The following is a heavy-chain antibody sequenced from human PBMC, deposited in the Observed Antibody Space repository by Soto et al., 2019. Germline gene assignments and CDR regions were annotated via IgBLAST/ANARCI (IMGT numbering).Heavy chain of an antibody. D-gene: IGHD2-2*01. CDR2: IYHSGGT. CDR1: GYSISSGYY. V-gene: IGHV4-38-2*01. J-gene: IGHJ5*02. CDR3: ARALGYCSSTSCWFDP. Sequence: PSETLSLTCAVSGYSISSGYYWGWIRQPPGKGLEWIGSIYHSGGTYYNPSLKSRVTISVDTSKNQFSLKLSSVTAADTAVYYCARALGYCSSTSCWFDPWGQGTLVTVSS.